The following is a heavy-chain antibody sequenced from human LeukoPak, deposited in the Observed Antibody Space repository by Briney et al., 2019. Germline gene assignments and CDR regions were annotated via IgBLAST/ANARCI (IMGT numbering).Heavy chain of an antibody. CDR3: VCRIGGAPQ. Sequence: PGGSLRLSCAASGFTFSSYSMNWVRQAPGKGLEWVSYISSSSSTIYYADSVKGRFTISRDNSKNTLYLQMNSLRADDTAVYYCVCRIGGAPQWGQGTLVTVSS. V-gene: IGHV3-48*01. D-gene: IGHD1-26*01. CDR1: GFTFSSYS. CDR2: ISSSSSTI. J-gene: IGHJ4*02.